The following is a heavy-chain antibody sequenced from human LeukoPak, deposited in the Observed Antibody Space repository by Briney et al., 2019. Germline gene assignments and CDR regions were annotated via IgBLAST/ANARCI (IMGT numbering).Heavy chain of an antibody. D-gene: IGHD5-24*01. Sequence: SETLSLTCTVSGGSISSYYWSWIRQPPGKGLEWIGYIYTSGSTNYNPSLKSRVTISVDTSKNQFSLKLSSVTAADTAVYYCARRKQGRRYYFDYWGQGTLVTVSS. CDR3: ARRKQGRRYYFDY. J-gene: IGHJ4*02. CDR2: IYTSGST. V-gene: IGHV4-4*08. CDR1: GGSISSYY.